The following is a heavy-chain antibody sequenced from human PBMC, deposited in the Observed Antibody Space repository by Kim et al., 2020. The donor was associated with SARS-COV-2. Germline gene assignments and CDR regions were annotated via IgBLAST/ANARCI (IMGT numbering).Heavy chain of an antibody. CDR2: ISGDGGST. Sequence: GGSLRLSCAASGFTFDDYAMHWVRQAPGKGLEWVSLISGDGGSTYYADSVKGRFTISRDNSKNSLYLQMNSLRTEDTALYYCAKDYSGYDGDDAFDIWGQGTMVTVSS. CDR3: AKDYSGYDGDDAFDI. D-gene: IGHD5-12*01. V-gene: IGHV3-43*02. J-gene: IGHJ3*02. CDR1: GFTFDDYA.